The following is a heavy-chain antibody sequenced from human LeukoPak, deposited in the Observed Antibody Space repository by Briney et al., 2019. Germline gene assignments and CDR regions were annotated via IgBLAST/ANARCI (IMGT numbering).Heavy chain of an antibody. CDR1: GGTFSSYA. V-gene: IGHV1-69*13. D-gene: IGHD6-6*01. J-gene: IGHJ6*02. CDR3: ARVSIAARSPYYYGMDV. CDR2: IIPIFGTA. Sequence: ASVKVSCKASGGTFSSYAISWVRQAPGQGLEWMGGIIPIFGTANYAQKFQGRVTIIADESTSTAYMELSSLRSEDTAVYYCARVSIAARSPYYYGMDVWAKGPRSPSP.